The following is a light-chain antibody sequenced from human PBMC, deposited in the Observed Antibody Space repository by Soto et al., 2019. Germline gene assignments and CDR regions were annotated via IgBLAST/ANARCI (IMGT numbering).Light chain of an antibody. V-gene: IGKV3-20*01. J-gene: IGKJ2*01. CDR3: QQYGSSPPLYT. Sequence: EIVLTQSPGTLSLSPGERATLSCRASQSVSSSYLAWYQQKPGQAPRLLIYGASSRATGIPDRFSGSGSGTDFTLTISRLEPKDFAVYYCQQYGSSPPLYTFGQGTKVDIK. CDR2: GAS. CDR1: QSVSSSY.